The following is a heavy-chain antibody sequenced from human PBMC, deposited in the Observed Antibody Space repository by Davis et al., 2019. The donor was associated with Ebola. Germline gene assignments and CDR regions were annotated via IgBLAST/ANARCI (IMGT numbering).Heavy chain of an antibody. Sequence: SETLSLTCTVSGGSINSYYWSWIRQPPGKGLEWIGYIYYSGSTYYNPSLKSRVTISVDTSKNQFSLKLSSVTAADTAVYYCARYGEGYGDLYFDYWGQGTLVTVSS. CDR3: ARYGEGYGDLYFDY. V-gene: IGHV4-30-4*01. CDR1: GGSINSYY. CDR2: IYYSGST. J-gene: IGHJ4*02. D-gene: IGHD4-17*01.